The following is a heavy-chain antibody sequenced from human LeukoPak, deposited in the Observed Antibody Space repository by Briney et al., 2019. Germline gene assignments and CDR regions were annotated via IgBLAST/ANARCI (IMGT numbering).Heavy chain of an antibody. Sequence: GGSLRLSCAASRFTLSSYGMHWVRQAPGKGLEWVAVIWNDGSNQYYADSVKGRFTISRDNSRDTLYLQPDSLRAEDTAVYYCARGTGHDYLDAFDIWGQGTMVTVSS. CDR1: RFTLSSYG. CDR3: ARGTGHDYLDAFDI. V-gene: IGHV3-33*01. CDR2: IWNDGSNQ. J-gene: IGHJ3*02. D-gene: IGHD4-11*01.